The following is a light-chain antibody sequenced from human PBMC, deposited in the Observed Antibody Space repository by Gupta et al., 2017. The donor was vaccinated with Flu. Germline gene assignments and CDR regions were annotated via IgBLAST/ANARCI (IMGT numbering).Light chain of an antibody. CDR1: QSVSSF. Sequence: DIVLTQSPATLSLSPGERVTLSCRASQSVSSFLAWYQQKPGQAPRLLIYDASNRATGIPGRFSGSGSGTDFTLSISSLEPEDFAVYYCQQRHSWPRSFGQGTKLEIK. CDR2: DAS. J-gene: IGKJ2*03. CDR3: QQRHSWPRS. V-gene: IGKV3-11*01.